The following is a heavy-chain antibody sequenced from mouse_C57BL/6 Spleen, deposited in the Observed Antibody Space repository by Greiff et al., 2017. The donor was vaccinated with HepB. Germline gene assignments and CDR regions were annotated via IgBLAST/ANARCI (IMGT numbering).Heavy chain of an antibody. CDR3: TTSTMVKRFAD. V-gene: IGHV1-15*01. Sequence: VKLMESGAELVRPGASVTLSCKASGYTFTDYEMHWVKQTPVHGLEWIGAIDPETGGSAYNQKFKGKAILTADKSSSTAYMVRRSLTSEDSAVYYCTTSTMVKRFADWGQGTLVTVAA. J-gene: IGHJ3*01. CDR1: GYTFTDYE. CDR2: IDPETGGS. D-gene: IGHD2-2*01.